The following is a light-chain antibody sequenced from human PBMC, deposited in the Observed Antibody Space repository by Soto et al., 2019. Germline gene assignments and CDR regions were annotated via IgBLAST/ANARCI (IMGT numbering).Light chain of an antibody. CDR1: QGLCNF. CDR2: CAT. Sequence: DIQMTQSPASLSASVGDRVTISCRASQGLCNFLAWFQRKPGKVHNLLIYCATTGPSGVPSRFSGSVTGTDFTLTISSLQPEDVANYYCQKDNSSPFTFRPGTIMDIK. V-gene: IGKV1-27*01. J-gene: IGKJ3*01. CDR3: QKDNSSPFT.